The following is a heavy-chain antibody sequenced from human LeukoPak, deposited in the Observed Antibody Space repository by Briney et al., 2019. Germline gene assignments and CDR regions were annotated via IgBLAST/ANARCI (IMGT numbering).Heavy chain of an antibody. J-gene: IGHJ4*02. CDR3: ARGRLDYYDSSGYYPPDY. CDR1: GGTFSSYA. CDR2: IIPIFGTA. D-gene: IGHD3-22*01. Sequence: SVKVSCKASGGTFSSYAISWVRQAPGQGLEWMGRIIPIFGTANYAQKFQGRVTITTDESTSTAYMELSSLRSEDMAVYYCARGRLDYYDSSGYYPPDYWGQGTLVTVSS. V-gene: IGHV1-69*05.